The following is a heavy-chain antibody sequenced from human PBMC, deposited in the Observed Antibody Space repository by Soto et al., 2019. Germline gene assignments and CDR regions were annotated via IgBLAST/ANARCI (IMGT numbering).Heavy chain of an antibody. D-gene: IGHD3-22*01. J-gene: IGHJ3*01. Sequence: PGKGLEWIGTISHTGTAYYNPSLESRVAVSVGTSENQFSLNLSSVTAADTAVYYCARLAYDANGFNVYGDAASDLWRQGTIVTVSS. CDR3: ARLAYDANGFNVYGDAASDL. CDR2: ISHTGTA. V-gene: IGHV4-39*01.